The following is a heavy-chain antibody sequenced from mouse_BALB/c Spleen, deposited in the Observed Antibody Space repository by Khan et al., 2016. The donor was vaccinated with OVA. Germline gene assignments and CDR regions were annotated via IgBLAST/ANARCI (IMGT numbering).Heavy chain of an antibody. J-gene: IGHJ4*01. D-gene: IGHD1-1*01. CDR1: GYTFTSYW. CDR3: ARSNYYGSGLYAIDY. V-gene: IGHV1S41*01. Sequence: DLVKPGASVKLSCKASGYTFTSYWINWIKQRTGQGLEWIGRIAHGSGSTYYNEMFKNKAILTVDTFSSTAYIQFSSLSSEDSAVFFCARSNYYGSGLYAIDYWGQGTSVTVSS. CDR2: IAHGSGST.